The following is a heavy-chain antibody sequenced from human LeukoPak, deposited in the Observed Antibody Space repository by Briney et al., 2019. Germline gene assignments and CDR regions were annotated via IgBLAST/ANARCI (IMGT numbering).Heavy chain of an antibody. CDR3: AGDYYDSSGPIDY. CDR2: ISSSGSTI. V-gene: IGHV3-11*01. CDR1: GFTFSDYY. D-gene: IGHD3-22*01. J-gene: IGHJ4*02. Sequence: GGSLRLSCAASGFTFSDYYMSWIRQAPGKGLEWVSYISSSGSTIYYADFVKGRFTISRDNAKNSLYLQMNSLRAEDTAVYYCAGDYYDSSGPIDYWGQGTLVTVSS.